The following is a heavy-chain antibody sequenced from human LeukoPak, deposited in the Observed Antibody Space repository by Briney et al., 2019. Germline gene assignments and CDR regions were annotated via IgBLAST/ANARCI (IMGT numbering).Heavy chain of an antibody. CDR1: GFTFDDYA. J-gene: IGHJ4*02. CDR2: ISWDGGST. CDR3: AKDRRSYYYDSSGYYYGVDY. V-gene: IGHV3-43D*04. Sequence: GGSLRLSCAASGFTFDDYAMHWVRQAPGKGLEWVSLISWDGGSTYYADSVKGRFSISRDNSKNSLYLQMNSLRAEDTALYYCAKDRRSYYYDSSGYYYGVDYWGQGTLATVSS. D-gene: IGHD3-22*01.